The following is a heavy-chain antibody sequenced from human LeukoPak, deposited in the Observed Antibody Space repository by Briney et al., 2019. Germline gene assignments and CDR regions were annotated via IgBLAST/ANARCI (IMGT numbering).Heavy chain of an antibody. J-gene: IGHJ4*02. Sequence: SETLSLTCTVSGGSISSYCWSWIRQPAGKGLEWIGRIYTSGSTNYNPSLKSRVTISVDTSKNQLSLKLSSVTAADTAVYYCARDSSSGWYRLFDYWGQGTLVTVSS. CDR3: ARDSSSGWYRLFDY. V-gene: IGHV4-4*07. CDR2: IYTSGST. CDR1: GGSISSYC. D-gene: IGHD6-19*01.